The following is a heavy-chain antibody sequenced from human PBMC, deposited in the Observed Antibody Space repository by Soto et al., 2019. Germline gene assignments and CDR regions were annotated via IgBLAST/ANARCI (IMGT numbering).Heavy chain of an antibody. CDR3: ARGRGQAVVVPAANMDV. Sequence: SETLSLTCAVYGGSFSGYYWSWIRQPPGKGLEWIGEINHSGSTNYNPSLKSRVTISVDTSKNQFSLKLSSVTAADTAVYYCARGRGQAVVVPAANMDVWGKGTTVTVSS. V-gene: IGHV4-34*01. CDR2: INHSGST. D-gene: IGHD2-2*01. CDR1: GGSFSGYY. J-gene: IGHJ6*03.